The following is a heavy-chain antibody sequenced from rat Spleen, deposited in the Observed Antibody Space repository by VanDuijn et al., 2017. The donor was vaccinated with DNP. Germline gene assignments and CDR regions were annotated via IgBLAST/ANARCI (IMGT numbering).Heavy chain of an antibody. V-gene: IGHV5S13*01. CDR2: ISPSGGGT. CDR3: ATHGVRFDY. D-gene: IGHD4-2*01. J-gene: IGHJ2*01. CDR1: GFTFSNYW. Sequence: EMQLVESGGDLVQPGKSLKLSCEASGFTFSNYWMTWIRQVPGKGLEWVTSISPSGGGTYYRDSVKGRFTISRDNAKNTQYLQMDSLRSEDTATYYCATHGVRFDYWGQGVMVTVSS.